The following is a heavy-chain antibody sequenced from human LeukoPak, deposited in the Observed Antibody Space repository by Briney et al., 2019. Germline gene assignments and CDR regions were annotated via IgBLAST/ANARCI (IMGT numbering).Heavy chain of an antibody. D-gene: IGHD6-13*01. CDR2: IKQDGSEK. CDR3: ARYVSSSWYVRY. CDR1: GFAFSSYE. V-gene: IGHV3-7*01. Sequence: TGGSLRLSCAASGFAFSSYEMNWVRQAPGKGLEWVANIKQDGSEKYYVDSVEGRFTISRDNAKNSLYLQMNSLRAEDTAVYYCARYVSSSWYVRYWGQGTLVTVSS. J-gene: IGHJ4*02.